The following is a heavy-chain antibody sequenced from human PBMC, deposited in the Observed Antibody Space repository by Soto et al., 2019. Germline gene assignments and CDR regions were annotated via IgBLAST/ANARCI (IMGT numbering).Heavy chain of an antibody. CDR2: IYPAGPT. CDR1: GFTVSGMF. V-gene: IGHV3-53*01. J-gene: IGHJ4*02. CDR3: ARDADSIGLQY. D-gene: IGHD6-19*01. Sequence: LRLSVAASGFTVSGMFMNWVRQAPGKGLEWVSVIYPAGPTYYADSVNGRFTISRDNSKNTLFLQLNNLRAEDTAVYYCARDADSIGLQYWGQGILVTVSS.